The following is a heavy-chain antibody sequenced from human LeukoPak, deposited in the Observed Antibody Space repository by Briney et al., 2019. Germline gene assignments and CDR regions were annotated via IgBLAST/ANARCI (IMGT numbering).Heavy chain of an antibody. Sequence: SETLSLTCTVSGGSISSYYWSWIRQPPGKGLEWIWYIYYSGSTNYNPSLKSRVTISVDTSKNQFSLKLSSVTAADTAVYYCASFDYSNGFDYWGQGTLVTVSS. CDR3: ASFDYSNGFDY. CDR2: IYYSGST. CDR1: GGSISSYY. V-gene: IGHV4-59*01. J-gene: IGHJ4*02. D-gene: IGHD4-11*01.